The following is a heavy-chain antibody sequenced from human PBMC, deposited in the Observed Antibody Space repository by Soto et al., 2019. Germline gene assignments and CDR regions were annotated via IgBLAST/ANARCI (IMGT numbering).Heavy chain of an antibody. V-gene: IGHV3-15*07. Sequence: EVHLVESGGGFVKPGGSLRLSCAAFDFTFSHAWMDWVRQAPGKGLEWVGRIKSKVDGETTNYAAPVECRFTISRDDSKNTLYLQMNTLKTEDTAVYYCARRIAVAGSYYFDYWGQGTLVTVSS. D-gene: IGHD6-19*01. CDR3: ARRIAVAGSYYFDY. J-gene: IGHJ4*02. CDR1: DFTFSHAW. CDR2: IKSKVDGETT.